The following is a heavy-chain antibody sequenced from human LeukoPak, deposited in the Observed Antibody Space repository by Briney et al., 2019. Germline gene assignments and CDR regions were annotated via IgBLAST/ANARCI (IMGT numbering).Heavy chain of an antibody. CDR2: IYYSGST. Sequence: PSETLSLTCTVSGGSISSSSYYWGWIRQPPGKGLEWIGSIYYSGSTYYNPSLKSRVTISVDTSKNQFSLKLSSVTAADTAVYYCARSAAGSFDYWGRGTLVTVSS. V-gene: IGHV4-39*01. J-gene: IGHJ4*02. CDR1: GGSISSSSYY. D-gene: IGHD6-13*01. CDR3: ARSAAGSFDY.